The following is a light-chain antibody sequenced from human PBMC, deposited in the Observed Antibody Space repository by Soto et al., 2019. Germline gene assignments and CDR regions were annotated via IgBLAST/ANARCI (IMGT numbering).Light chain of an antibody. CDR2: EVS. CDR3: SSYAGSNNWV. Sequence: QSALTQPPSASGSPGQSVTISCTGTSMDVGGYNYVSWYQQHPGKAPKLMIYEVSKRPSGVPDRFSGSKSGNTASLTVSGRQDEEEADYYCSSYAGSNNWVFGGGTKLTVL. CDR1: SMDVGGYNY. V-gene: IGLV2-8*01. J-gene: IGLJ2*01.